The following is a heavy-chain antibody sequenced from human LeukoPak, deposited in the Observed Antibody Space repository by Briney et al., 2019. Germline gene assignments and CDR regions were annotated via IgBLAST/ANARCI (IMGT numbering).Heavy chain of an antibody. CDR2: ISYDGSNK. CDR3: AKDFPVPAALGGFDY. J-gene: IGHJ4*02. D-gene: IGHD2-2*01. CDR1: GFTFSSYG. V-gene: IGHV3-30*18. Sequence: GGSLRLSCAASGFTFSSYGMHWVRQAPGKGLEGVADISYDGSNKYYADSVKGRFTISRDNSKNTLYLQMNCLRAEDTAVYYCAKDFPVPAALGGFDYWGQGTLVTVSS.